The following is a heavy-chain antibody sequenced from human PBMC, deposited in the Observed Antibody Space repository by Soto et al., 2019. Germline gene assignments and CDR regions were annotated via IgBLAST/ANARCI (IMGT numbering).Heavy chain of an antibody. D-gene: IGHD1-26*01. J-gene: IGHJ3*02. V-gene: IGHV3-30*18. CDR3: AKGLLAIVGTTLPRDAFNI. CDR1: GFSFTTYV. Sequence: GGSLRLSCAASGFSFTTYVMHWVRQAPGKGLEWVAVISHDGSYKYYGDAVKGRFTISRDTSKNAVYLEMNSLRPEDAAVYYCAKGLLAIVGTTLPRDAFNIWGQGTMVTVSS. CDR2: ISHDGSYK.